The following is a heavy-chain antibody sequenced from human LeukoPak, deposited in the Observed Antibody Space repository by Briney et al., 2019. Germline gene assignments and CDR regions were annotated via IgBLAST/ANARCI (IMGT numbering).Heavy chain of an antibody. Sequence: PGGSLRLSCAASGFTFDDYGLSWVRHAPGKGLEWVSGINWNGGSTGYADSVKGRFTISRDNAKNSLYLQMNSLRAEDTALYYCARVHYDSSGYYLPPFDYWGQGTLVTVSS. V-gene: IGHV3-20*04. CDR2: INWNGGST. CDR1: GFTFDDYG. J-gene: IGHJ4*02. CDR3: ARVHYDSSGYYLPPFDY. D-gene: IGHD3-22*01.